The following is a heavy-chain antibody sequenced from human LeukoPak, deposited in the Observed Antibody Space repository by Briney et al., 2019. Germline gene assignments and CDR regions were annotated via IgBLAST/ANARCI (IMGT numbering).Heavy chain of an antibody. V-gene: IGHV4-59*01. CDR1: GGSISSYY. D-gene: IGHD5-18*01. CDR3: ASVRGYSYYFDY. CDR2: IYYSGST. Sequence: SETLPLTCTVSGGSISSYYWSWIRQPPGQGLEWIGYIYYSGSTNYNPSLKSRVTISVDTSKNQFSLKLSSVTAADTAVYYCASVRGYSYYFDYWGQGTLVTVSS. J-gene: IGHJ4*02.